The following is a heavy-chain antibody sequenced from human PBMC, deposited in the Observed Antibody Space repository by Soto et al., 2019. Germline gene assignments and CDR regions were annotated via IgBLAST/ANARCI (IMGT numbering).Heavy chain of an antibody. CDR2: ISGSGGST. J-gene: IGHJ3*02. CDR3: AAWLLLYNAFDI. V-gene: IGHV3-23*01. Sequence: PGGSLRLSCAASGFTFSSYAMSWVRQAPGKGLEWVSAISGSGGSTYYADSVKGRFTISRDNSKNTLYLQMNSLRAEDTAVYYCAAWLLLYNAFDIWGQGTMVTVSS. D-gene: IGHD3-22*01. CDR1: GFTFSSYA.